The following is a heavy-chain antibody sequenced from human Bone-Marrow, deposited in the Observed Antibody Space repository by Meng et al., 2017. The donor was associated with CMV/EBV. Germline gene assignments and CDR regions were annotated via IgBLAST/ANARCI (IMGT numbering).Heavy chain of an antibody. V-gene: IGHV3-74*03. J-gene: IGHJ4*02. CDR3: ASIGTGPY. CDR2: INSDGSST. D-gene: IGHD1-7*01. CDR1: GFTFSYFF. Sequence: GGSLRLSCAASGFTFSYFFMHWVRQAPGKGLVWVSRINSDGSSTKYADSVKGRFTISRDNAKHTLHLQMNSLRAEDTAVYYCASIGTGPYWGQGTLVTVSS.